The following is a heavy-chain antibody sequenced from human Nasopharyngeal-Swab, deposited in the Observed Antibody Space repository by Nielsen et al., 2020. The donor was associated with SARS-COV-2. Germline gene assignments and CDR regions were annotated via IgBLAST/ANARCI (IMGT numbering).Heavy chain of an antibody. D-gene: IGHD1-26*01. Sequence: GSLRLSCTVSGGSVSSGSYYWSWIRQPPGKGLEWIGYIYYSGSTNYNPSLKSRVTISVDTSKNQFSLKLSSVTAADTAVYYCARDGVGFDYWGQGTLVTVSS. CDR1: GGSVSSGSYY. CDR2: IYYSGST. CDR3: ARDGVGFDY. J-gene: IGHJ4*02. V-gene: IGHV4-61*01.